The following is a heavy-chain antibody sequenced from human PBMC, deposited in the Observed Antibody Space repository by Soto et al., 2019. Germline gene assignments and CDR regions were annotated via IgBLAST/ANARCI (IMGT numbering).Heavy chain of an antibody. D-gene: IGHD6-13*01. CDR1: GYTFTSYG. CDR3: ARQEPAGNYLDN. Sequence: ASVKVSCKASGYTFTSYGISWVRQAPGQGLEWMGWISAYNGNTNYAQKLQGRVTMTTDTSISTAYMELSRLRSDDTAVSYCARQEPAGNYLDNWGQGTLVTVSS. V-gene: IGHV1-18*01. J-gene: IGHJ4*02. CDR2: ISAYNGNT.